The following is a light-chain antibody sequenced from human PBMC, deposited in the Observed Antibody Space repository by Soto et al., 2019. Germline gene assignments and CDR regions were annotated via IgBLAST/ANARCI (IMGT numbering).Light chain of an antibody. CDR1: SSDVGGYNS. CDR2: DVS. Sequence: QSVLTQPASVSVSPGQSITLLCTGTSSDVGGYNSVSWYQQHPGKAPKLMIHDVSNRPSGVSNRFSGSKSGNTDALTISGVKAEDEAEYYSSSYTSSSSYVFGTGTKVSDL. V-gene: IGLV2-14*01. J-gene: IGLJ1*01. CDR3: SSYTSSSSYV.